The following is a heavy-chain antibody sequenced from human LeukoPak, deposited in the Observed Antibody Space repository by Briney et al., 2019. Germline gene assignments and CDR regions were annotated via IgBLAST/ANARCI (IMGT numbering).Heavy chain of an antibody. D-gene: IGHD5-24*01. J-gene: IGHJ4*02. CDR2: IYSGGST. CDR1: GFTFSSYA. CDR3: AREDGYKVFDY. V-gene: IGHV3-66*01. Sequence: GGSLRLSCAASGFTFSSYAMSWVRQAPGKGLEWVSVIYSGGSTYYADSVKGRFTISRDNSKNTLCLQMNSLRAEDTAVYYCAREDGYKVFDYWGRGTLVTVSS.